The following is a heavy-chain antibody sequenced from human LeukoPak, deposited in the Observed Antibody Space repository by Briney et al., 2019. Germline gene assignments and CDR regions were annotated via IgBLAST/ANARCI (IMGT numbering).Heavy chain of an antibody. CDR1: GFTFSSNY. CDR2: IYSGGST. V-gene: IGHV3-53*01. CDR3: ARGGWELLDY. D-gene: IGHD1-26*01. Sequence: GGSLRLSCAASGFTFSSNYMTWVRQAPGKGLEWVSVIYSGGSTYYANSVKGRFTISRDNSKNTLYLQMNSLRAEDTAVYYCARGGWELLDYWGQGTLVTVSS. J-gene: IGHJ4*02.